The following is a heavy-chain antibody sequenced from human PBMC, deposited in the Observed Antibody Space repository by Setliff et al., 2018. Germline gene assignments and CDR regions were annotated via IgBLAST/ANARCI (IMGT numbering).Heavy chain of an antibody. D-gene: IGHD3-10*01. CDR1: GGGSINNYY. J-gene: IGHJ4*02. CDR2: VHFGGDA. CDR3: ARQPSSGAYYNPRPYYFDY. V-gene: IGHV4-59*08. Sequence: SETLSLTCTVSGGGSINNYYWSRVRQSPGKGLEWIGFVHFGGDANYNPSLKSRVTMSADTSNNQFSLNLRSVTAADTAVYFCARQPSSGAYYNPRPYYFDYWGLGTLVTVSS.